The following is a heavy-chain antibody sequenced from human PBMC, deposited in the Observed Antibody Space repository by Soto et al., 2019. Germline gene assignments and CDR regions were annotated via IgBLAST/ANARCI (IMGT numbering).Heavy chain of an antibody. J-gene: IGHJ4*02. CDR3: ARAVEDIVLVPSAMCNVY. CDR1: GGTFSSYA. Sequence: QVQLVQSGAEVKKPGSSVKVSCKASGGTFSSYAISWVRQAPGQGLEWMGGIIPIFGTANYAQKFQGRVTRSADGSTITANMELSGRRSEDTAVYYCARAVEDIVLVPSAMCNVYWGQGSLVPVSS. V-gene: IGHV1-69*12. CDR2: IIPIFGTA. D-gene: IGHD2-2*01.